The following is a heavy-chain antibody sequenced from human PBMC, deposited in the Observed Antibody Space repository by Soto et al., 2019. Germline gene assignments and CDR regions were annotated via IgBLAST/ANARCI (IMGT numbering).Heavy chain of an antibody. CDR1: GGTFSSYA. D-gene: IGHD3-10*01. CDR2: IIPIFGTA. V-gene: IGHV1-69*01. Sequence: QVQLVQSGAEVKKPGSSVKVSCKASGGTFSSYAISWVRQAPGQGLEWMGGIIPIFGTANYAQKFQGRVTITADESTSTGYMELRSLRSEDTAVYYCARRNYYGSGSKHRRPANWFDPWGQGSLVTVSS. CDR3: ARRNYYGSGSKHRRPANWFDP. J-gene: IGHJ5*02.